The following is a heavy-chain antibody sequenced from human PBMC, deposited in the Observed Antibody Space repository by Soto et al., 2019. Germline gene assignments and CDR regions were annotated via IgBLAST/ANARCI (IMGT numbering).Heavy chain of an antibody. CDR3: ASNNMITFGGVIVETFDY. Sequence: QVQLVESGGGVVQPGRSLRLSCAASGFTFSSYGMHWVRQAPGKGLEWVAVIWYDGSNKYYADSMKGRFTISRDNSKNTLYLQMNSLRAEDTAVYYCASNNMITFGGVIVETFDYWGQGTLVTVSS. D-gene: IGHD3-16*02. CDR2: IWYDGSNK. J-gene: IGHJ4*02. CDR1: GFTFSSYG. V-gene: IGHV3-33*01.